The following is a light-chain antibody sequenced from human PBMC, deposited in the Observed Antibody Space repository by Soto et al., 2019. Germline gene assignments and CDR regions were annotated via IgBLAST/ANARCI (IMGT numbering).Light chain of an antibody. CDR2: GAS. V-gene: IGKV3-20*01. CDR3: QQYGGSPIFT. Sequence: ESVLTQSPGTLSLSPGERATLSCRASQSVSSNYLAWYQQKPGQAPRLLIYGASSRANGIPDKFSGSGSGTEFTLTISRLEPEDSAVYYCQQYGGSPIFTFGHGTKLEI. CDR1: QSVSSNY. J-gene: IGKJ3*01.